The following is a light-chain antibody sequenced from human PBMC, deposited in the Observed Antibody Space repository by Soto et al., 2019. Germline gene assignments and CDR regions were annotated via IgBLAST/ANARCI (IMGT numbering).Light chain of an antibody. V-gene: IGKV3-11*01. CDR1: QSVSSY. J-gene: IGKJ1*01. Sequence: EIVLTQSAATVSLSPGERATLSCRASQSVSSYLAWYQQKPGQAPRLLIYDASNRATGIPARFSASGTGTDFTLTISDVQPEDFAVYYCHQRQSWPRTFGQGTKVDIK. CDR2: DAS. CDR3: HQRQSWPRT.